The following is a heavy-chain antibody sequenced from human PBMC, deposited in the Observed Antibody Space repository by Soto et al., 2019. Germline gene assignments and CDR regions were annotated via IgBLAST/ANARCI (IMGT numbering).Heavy chain of an antibody. J-gene: IGHJ4*02. V-gene: IGHV2-5*02. CDR3: AHRRESDTAMVDYFDY. CDR2: IYWDDDK. D-gene: IGHD5-18*01. CDR1: GFSLSTSGVG. Sequence: QITLKESGPTLVKPTQTLTLTCTFSGFSLSTSGVGVGWIRQPPGKALEWLALIYWDDDKRYSPSMKSRLTIPTDTSKNQVVLTMTTMDPVDTATYYCAHRRESDTAMVDYFDYWGQGTLVTVSS.